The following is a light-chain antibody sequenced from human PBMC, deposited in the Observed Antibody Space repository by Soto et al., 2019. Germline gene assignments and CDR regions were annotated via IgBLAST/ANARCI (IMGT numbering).Light chain of an antibody. J-gene: IGKJ1*01. V-gene: IGKV3-15*01. CDR3: QQYNNWPRT. CDR1: QNVNYN. CDR2: DAS. Sequence: IVMTQSPATLSVSPGERATLSCRASQNVNYNLAWYQQKPGQAPSLLIHDASIRATAVPARFSGSGSGTEFTLTISSMQSEDFAVYYCQQYNNWPRTFGQGTKVEIK.